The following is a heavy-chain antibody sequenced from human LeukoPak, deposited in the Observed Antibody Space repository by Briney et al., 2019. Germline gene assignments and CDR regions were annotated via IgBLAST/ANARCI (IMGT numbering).Heavy chain of an antibody. CDR3: ANSFDRPYYYDSSGSS. J-gene: IGHJ5*02. D-gene: IGHD3-22*01. Sequence: GGSLKLSCAASGFTFSSYAMSWVRQAPGKGLEWVSAISGSGGSTYYADSVKGRFTISRDNSKNTLYLQMNSLRAEDTAVYYCANSFDRPYYYDSSGSSWGQGTLVTVSS. V-gene: IGHV3-23*01. CDR2: ISGSGGST. CDR1: GFTFSSYA.